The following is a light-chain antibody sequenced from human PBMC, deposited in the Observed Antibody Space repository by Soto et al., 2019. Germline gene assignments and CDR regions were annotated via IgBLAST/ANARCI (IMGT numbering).Light chain of an antibody. CDR1: QSISSY. V-gene: IGKV1-39*01. CDR3: QQSYSTPIT. J-gene: IGKJ5*01. CDR2: AAS. Sequence: IKVTQSPSSLSASIGDRVTITCRASQSISSYLNWYQQKPGKAPKLLIYAASSLQSGVPSRFSGSGSGTDFTLTISSLQPEDFATYYCQQSYSTPITFGQGTRLEI.